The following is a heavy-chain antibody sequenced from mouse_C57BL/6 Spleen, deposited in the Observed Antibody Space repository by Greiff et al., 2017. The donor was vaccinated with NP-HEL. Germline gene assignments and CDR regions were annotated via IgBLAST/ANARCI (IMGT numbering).Heavy chain of an antibody. J-gene: IGHJ1*03. V-gene: IGHV3-6*01. Sequence: EVKLVESGPGLVKPSQSLSLTCSVTGYSITSGYYWNWIRQFPGNKLEWMGYISYDGSNNYNPSLKNRISITRDTSKNQFFLKLNSVTTEDTATYYCARDWPHWYFDVWGTGTTVTVSS. CDR2: ISYDGSN. CDR1: GYSITSGYY. CDR3: ARDWPHWYFDV.